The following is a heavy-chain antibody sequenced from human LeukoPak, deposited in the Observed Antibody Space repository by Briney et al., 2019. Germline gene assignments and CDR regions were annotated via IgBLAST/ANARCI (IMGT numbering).Heavy chain of an antibody. V-gene: IGHV3-23*01. CDR1: GFTFSTYG. CDR2: ISGSGGST. CDR3: AELGITMIGGV. Sequence: GGTLRLSCAASGFTFSTYGMSWVRQAPGKGLEWVSAISGSGGSTYYADSVKGRFTISRDNAKNSLYLQMNSLRAEDTAVYYCAELGITMIGGVWGKGTTVTISS. D-gene: IGHD3-10*02. J-gene: IGHJ6*04.